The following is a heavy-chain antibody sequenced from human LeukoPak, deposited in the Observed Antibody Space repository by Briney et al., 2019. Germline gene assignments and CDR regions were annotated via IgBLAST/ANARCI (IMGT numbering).Heavy chain of an antibody. J-gene: IGHJ4*02. D-gene: IGHD2-2*01. CDR2: IYYSGST. V-gene: IGHV4-39*01. CDR3: GRQADCSSTSCYDY. Sequence: SDTLSLTCAVSGGSISSSSYYWGWIRQPPGKGLEWIGSIYYSGSTYYNPSLKSRVTISVDTSKNQFSLKLSSVTAADTAVYYCGRQADCSSTSCYDYWGQGTLVTVSS. CDR1: GGSISSSSYY.